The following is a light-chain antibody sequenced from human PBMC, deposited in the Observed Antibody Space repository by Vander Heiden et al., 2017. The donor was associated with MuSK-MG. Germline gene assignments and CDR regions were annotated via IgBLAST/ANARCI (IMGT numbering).Light chain of an antibody. CDR2: KDS. V-gene: IGLV3-25*03. CDR1: ALPKQY. CDR3: QSADSSGTDVV. J-gene: IGLJ2*01. Sequence: SYELTQPPSVSVSPGQTARITCSGDALPKQYAYWYQQKPGQAPVLVIYKDSERPSVIPERFSGSSSGTTVTLTISGVQAEDEADYYCQSADSSGTDVVFGGGTKLTVL.